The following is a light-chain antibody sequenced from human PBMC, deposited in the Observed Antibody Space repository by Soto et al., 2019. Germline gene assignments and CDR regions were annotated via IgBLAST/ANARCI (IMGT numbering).Light chain of an antibody. CDR1: QSVNQK. CDR2: VAS. Sequence: EIVLTQSPATLSVSPGERATLSCRASQSVNQKLGWYQQKPGQAPRLLIYVASYRATGIPARFSGSGSGTEYTLTISNLQAEDFAVYYCQLFNNWPHTSGQGTRLEIK. CDR3: QLFNNWPHT. V-gene: IGKV3-15*01. J-gene: IGKJ2*01.